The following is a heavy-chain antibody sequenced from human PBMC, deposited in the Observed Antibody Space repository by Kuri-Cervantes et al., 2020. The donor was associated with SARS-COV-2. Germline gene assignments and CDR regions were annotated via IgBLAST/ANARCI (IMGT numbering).Heavy chain of an antibody. J-gene: IGHJ4*02. D-gene: IGHD2-15*01. V-gene: IGHV3-33*01. CDR3: ARERAGYCSGGSCYRGGRFDY. CDR2: IWYDGSNK. CDR1: GFTFSSYG. Sequence: GGSLRLSCAASGFTFSSYGMHWVRQAPGKGLEWVAVIWYDGSNKYYADSVKGRFTISRDNSRNTLYLQMNSLRAEDTAVYYCARERAGYCSGGSCYRGGRFDYWGQGTLVTVSS.